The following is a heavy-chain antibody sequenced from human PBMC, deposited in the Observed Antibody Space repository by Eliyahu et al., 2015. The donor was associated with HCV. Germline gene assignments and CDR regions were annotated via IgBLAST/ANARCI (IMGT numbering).Heavy chain of an antibody. CDR1: GFMFSNYA. CDR3: AKDPYTSGWYGMDV. Sequence: QVQLVESGGGVVQPGRSLRLSCAASGFMFSNYAVHGVRQAPGKGLEWVAVISYDGSLKDYAESVKGRFTISRDNSKNTLYLQMNSLRAEDTAIYYCAKDPYTSGWYGMDVWGQGTTVTVSS. V-gene: IGHV3-30*18. CDR2: ISYDGSLK. D-gene: IGHD6-19*01. J-gene: IGHJ6*02.